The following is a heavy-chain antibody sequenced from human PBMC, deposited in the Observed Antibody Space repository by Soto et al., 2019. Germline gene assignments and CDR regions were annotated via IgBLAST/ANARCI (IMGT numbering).Heavy chain of an antibody. CDR2: IYYSERTSYKSVST. Sequence: QLQLQESGPGLVKPSETLSLTCTVSGDSMTSSSYYWGWIRQPPGKGLEWIGSIYYSERTSYKSVSTYYSPYLKSRVTISGGTSKSQFSLKLSSVTAADTAVYYCARHTRNQFDPWGQGTLVTVSS. V-gene: IGHV4-39*01. CDR3: ARHTRNQFDP. J-gene: IGHJ5*02. CDR1: GDSMTSSSYY.